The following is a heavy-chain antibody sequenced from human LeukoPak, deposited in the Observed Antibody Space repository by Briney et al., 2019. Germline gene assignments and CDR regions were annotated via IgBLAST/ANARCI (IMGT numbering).Heavy chain of an antibody. CDR1: GGSISRYY. CDR3: ARFRVQWELLTEAFDI. Sequence: SETLSLTCTVSGGSISRYYWSWIRQPPGKGLEWFGYVYDSGTTNYNPSLKSRVTISVDTSKNQFSLKLSSVTAADTAVYYCARFRVQWELLTEAFDIWGQGTMVTVSS. V-gene: IGHV4-59*08. D-gene: IGHD1-26*01. J-gene: IGHJ3*02. CDR2: VYDSGTT.